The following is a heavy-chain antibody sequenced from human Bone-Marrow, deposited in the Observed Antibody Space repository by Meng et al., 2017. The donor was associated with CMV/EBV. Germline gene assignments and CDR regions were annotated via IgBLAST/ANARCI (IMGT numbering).Heavy chain of an antibody. Sequence: GESLKISCKGSGYSFTSYWIGWVRQMPGKGLEWMGIIYPGDSDTRYSPSFQGQVTISADKSISTAYLQWSSLKASDTAMYYCARRGYCSSTSGYNVYYYYGMDVWARGTTVTVSS. J-gene: IGHJ6*02. CDR3: ARRGYCSSTSGYNVYYYYGMDV. CDR2: IYPGDSDT. V-gene: IGHV5-51*01. D-gene: IGHD2-2*02. CDR1: GYSFTSYW.